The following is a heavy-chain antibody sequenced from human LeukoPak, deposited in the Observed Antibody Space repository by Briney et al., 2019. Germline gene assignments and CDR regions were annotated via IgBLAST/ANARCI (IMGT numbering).Heavy chain of an antibody. J-gene: IGHJ4*02. CDR1: GGTFSSYA. CDR2: IIPIFGTA. CDR3: ASIQVPYDSSGYYYFGFDY. D-gene: IGHD3-22*01. Sequence: ASVKVSCKTSGGTFSSYAISWVRQAPGQGLEWMGGIIPIFGTANYAQKFQGRVTITADKSTSTAYMELSSLRSEDTAVYYCASIQVPYDSSGYYYFGFDYWGQGTLVTVSS. V-gene: IGHV1-69*06.